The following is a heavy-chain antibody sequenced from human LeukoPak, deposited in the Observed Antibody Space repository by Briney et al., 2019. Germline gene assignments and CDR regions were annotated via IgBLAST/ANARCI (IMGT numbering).Heavy chain of an antibody. J-gene: IGHJ4*02. CDR2: IYPGDSDT. Sequence: TPGESLKISCKGSGYSFTSYRIGWVRQMPGKGLEWMGIIYPGDSDTRYSPSFQGQVTISADKSISTAYLQWSSLKASDTAMYYCATSYSSSWYEYYFDYWGQGTLVTVSS. V-gene: IGHV5-51*01. CDR3: ATSYSSSWYEYYFDY. CDR1: GYSFTSYR. D-gene: IGHD6-13*01.